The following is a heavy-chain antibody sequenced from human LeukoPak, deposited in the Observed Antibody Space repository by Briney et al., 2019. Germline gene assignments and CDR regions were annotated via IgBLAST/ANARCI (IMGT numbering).Heavy chain of an antibody. D-gene: IGHD6-19*01. V-gene: IGHV3-13*01. CDR3: AGYYGAGTDAFDI. CDR2: IGTADDT. Sequence: GGSLRLSCAASGFTFSSYDMHWVRQATGKGLEWVSAIGTADDTYYPGSVKGRFTISRENAKNSLYLQMNSLRAGDTAVYYCAGYYGAGTDAFDIWGQGTMVTVSS. CDR1: GFTFSSYD. J-gene: IGHJ3*02.